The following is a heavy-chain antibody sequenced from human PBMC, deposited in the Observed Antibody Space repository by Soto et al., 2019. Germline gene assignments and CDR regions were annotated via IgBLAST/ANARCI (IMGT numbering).Heavy chain of an antibody. Sequence: QVQLQESGPGLVKPSQTLSLTCTVSGGSISSGGYYWSWIRQHPGKGLEWIGYIYYSGSTYYNPSLKSRVTISVDTSKNQFSLKLSSVTAADTAVYYCARESLGYYYDSSAPTYSYWYFDLWGRGTLVTVSS. D-gene: IGHD3-22*01. V-gene: IGHV4-31*03. J-gene: IGHJ2*01. CDR2: IYYSGST. CDR3: ARESLGYYYDSSAPTYSYWYFDL. CDR1: GGSISSGGYY.